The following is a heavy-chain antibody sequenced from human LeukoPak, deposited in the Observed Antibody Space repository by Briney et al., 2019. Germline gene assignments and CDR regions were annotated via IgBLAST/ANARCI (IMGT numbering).Heavy chain of an antibody. CDR2: ISSSGSTI. CDR3: AGSDTIGYLPREWDYWYFDR. J-gene: IGHJ2*01. Sequence: GGSLRLSCAASGFTFSSYEMNWVRQAPGKGLEWVSYISSSGSTIYYADSVKGRFTISRDNAKNSLYLQLNSLRAEDTAVYYCAGSDTIGYLPREWDYWYFDRWGRGTLVTVSS. V-gene: IGHV3-48*03. CDR1: GFTFSSYE. D-gene: IGHD3-22*01.